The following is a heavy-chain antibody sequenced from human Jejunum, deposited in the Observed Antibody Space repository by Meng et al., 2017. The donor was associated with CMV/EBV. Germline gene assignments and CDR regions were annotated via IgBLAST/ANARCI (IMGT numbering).Heavy chain of an antibody. Sequence: SGDSISSGGYFLGWVRQPPGKGLEWIGSIDYSGTTRYNPSLGSRVVISVDTSMNQLTLRLDSVTAADTAVYYCARDGEGRWLQLGCWGQGTLVTVSS. CDR3: ARDGEGRWLQLGC. CDR1: GDSISSGGYF. D-gene: IGHD5-24*01. V-gene: IGHV4-39*06. CDR2: IDYSGTT. J-gene: IGHJ4*02.